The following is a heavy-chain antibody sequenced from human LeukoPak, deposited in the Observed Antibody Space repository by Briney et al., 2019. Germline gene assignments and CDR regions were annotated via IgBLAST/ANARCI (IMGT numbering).Heavy chain of an antibody. CDR1: GSSLSSYF. J-gene: IGHJ6*03. CDR3: ARTGYYYYMDG. V-gene: IGHV4-59*01. CDR2: LYYSGRT. Sequence: SETLSLTCTVSGSSLSSYFWSWIRQPPGKGLEWIGYLYYSGRTNYNPSLKSRVTISVDTSKKWFSLKLSSVTAADTAVYYCARTGYYYYMDGWGKGATVTVSS. D-gene: IGHD3-10*01.